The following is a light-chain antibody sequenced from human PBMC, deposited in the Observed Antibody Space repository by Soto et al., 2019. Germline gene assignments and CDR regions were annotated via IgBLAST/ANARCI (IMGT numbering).Light chain of an antibody. CDR1: QNIRSY. CDR3: QHADSFPLIT. J-gene: IGKJ5*01. V-gene: IGKV1-39*01. Sequence: DIQMTPSPSSLSASVGDRVTITCRASQNIRSYLNWYQQGIGKAPKVLIYAASSLQSGVPSRFSGSGSGTDFTLTISSLQPEDFATYYCQHADSFPLITFGQGTRLEIK. CDR2: AAS.